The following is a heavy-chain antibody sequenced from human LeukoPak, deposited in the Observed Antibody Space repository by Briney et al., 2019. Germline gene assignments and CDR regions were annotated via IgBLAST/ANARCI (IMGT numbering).Heavy chain of an antibody. D-gene: IGHD2-8*02. CDR2: IRNYGGST. J-gene: IGHJ4*02. Sequence: GGSLRLSCAASGFTFSSYDMSWVRQAPGKGLEWVSGIRNYGGSTYYADSVKGRSTISRDNSKNTLYLQMNSLRAEDTAVYYCANPAPGVVYLYWGQGTLVTVSS. V-gene: IGHV3-23*01. CDR3: ANPAPGVVYLY. CDR1: GFTFSSYD.